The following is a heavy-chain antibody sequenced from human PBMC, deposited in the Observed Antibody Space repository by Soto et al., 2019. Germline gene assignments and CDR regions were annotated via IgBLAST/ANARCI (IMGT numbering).Heavy chain of an antibody. CDR1: GFRFITHY. V-gene: IGHV3-7*01. D-gene: IGHD2-15*01. CDR2: INQDGSEN. Sequence: EVQLVESGGGLVQPGGSLRLSCAASGFRFITHYMSWVRQAPGKGLEWVANINQDGSENYYVDSVKGRFNISRDNAKNSLYLQMNSLRADDTAVYYCARDDAVAVYLDSWGQGPLVTVSS. J-gene: IGHJ4*02. CDR3: ARDDAVAVYLDS.